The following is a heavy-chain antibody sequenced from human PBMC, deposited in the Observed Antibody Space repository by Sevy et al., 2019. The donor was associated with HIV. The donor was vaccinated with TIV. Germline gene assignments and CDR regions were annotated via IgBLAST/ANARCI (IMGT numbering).Heavy chain of an antibody. J-gene: IGHJ3*02. CDR1: GFTFSSYA. CDR3: AKDRYDGSGYYPEGAFDI. D-gene: IGHD3-22*01. CDR2: ISGSGGST. Sequence: GGSLRLSCAASGFTFSSYAMNRVRQAPGKGLEWVSTISGSGGSTYYGDSVKGRFTISRDNSKNTVYLQMSSLRAEDTALYYCAKDRYDGSGYYPEGAFDIWGQGTKVTVSS. V-gene: IGHV3-23*01.